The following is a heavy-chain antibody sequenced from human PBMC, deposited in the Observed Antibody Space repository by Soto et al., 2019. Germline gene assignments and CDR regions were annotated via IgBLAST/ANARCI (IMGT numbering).Heavy chain of an antibody. J-gene: IGHJ3*02. Sequence: QVQLQESGPGLVKPSGTLSLTCAVSGGSISSSHWWSWVRQPPGKGLEWIGETYHSGSTNYNPSLKSRVTISVDKSKTQFSLKLTSVTAADTAVYYCASGAGSGWYPGAFDIWGQGTMVTVSS. V-gene: IGHV4-4*02. CDR1: GGSISSSHW. CDR3: ASGAGSGWYPGAFDI. CDR2: TYHSGST. D-gene: IGHD6-19*01.